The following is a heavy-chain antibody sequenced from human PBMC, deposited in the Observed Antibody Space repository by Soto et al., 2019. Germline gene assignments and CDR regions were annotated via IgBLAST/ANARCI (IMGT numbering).Heavy chain of an antibody. CDR3: ARGGGYFDWLSYYFDY. CDR2: IKQDGSEK. CDR1: GFTFSSYW. J-gene: IGHJ4*02. Sequence: EVQLVESGGGLVQPGGSLRLSCAASGFTFSSYWMSWVRQAPGKGLEWVANIKQDGSEKYYVDSVKGRFTISRDNAKNSLYLQMNSLRAEDTAVYYCARGGGYFDWLSYYFDYWGQGTLVTVSS. V-gene: IGHV3-7*01. D-gene: IGHD3-9*01.